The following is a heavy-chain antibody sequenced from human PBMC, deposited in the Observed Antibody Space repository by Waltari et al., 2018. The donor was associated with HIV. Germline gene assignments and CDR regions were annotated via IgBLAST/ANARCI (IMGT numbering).Heavy chain of an antibody. D-gene: IGHD3-10*01. J-gene: IGHJ4*02. Sequence: QVQLRESGPGLVKPSETLSLTCTVSGGSISTYYWTWIRQPPGKGLECIGYIYNSRSTDYNPSLKSRATISVDTSKNQFSLKLSAVTTADTAVYYCARGEVGELVSDYYFDYWGQGTLVTVSS. CDR1: GGSISTYY. CDR2: IYNSRST. V-gene: IGHV4-59*01. CDR3: ARGEVGELVSDYYFDY.